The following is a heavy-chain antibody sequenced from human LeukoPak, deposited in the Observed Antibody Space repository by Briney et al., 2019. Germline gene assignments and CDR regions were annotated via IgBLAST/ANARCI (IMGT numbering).Heavy chain of an antibody. CDR1: GGSISSYI. CDR3: ARGGHIAAAVNDDY. CDR2: IFYSGSP. J-gene: IGHJ4*02. Sequence: PSETLSLTCTVPGGSISSYIWSWIRQPPGKGLEWIANIFYSGSPNYNPSLKSRVTISFDTSKNQFSLKLSSVTAADTAVYYCARGGHIAAAVNDDYWGQGTLVTVSS. D-gene: IGHD6-13*01. V-gene: IGHV4-59*08.